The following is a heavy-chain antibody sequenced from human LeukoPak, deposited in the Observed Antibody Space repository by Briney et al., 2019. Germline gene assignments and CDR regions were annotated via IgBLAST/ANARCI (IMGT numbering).Heavy chain of an antibody. J-gene: IGHJ4*02. CDR2: IIPIFGTA. D-gene: IGHD1-26*01. V-gene: IGHV1-69*13. CDR1: GGTFSSYA. CDR3: ARVSDQWGPSYFDY. Sequence: PWASVKVSCKASGGTFSSYAISWVRQAPGQGLEWMGGIIPIFGTANYAQKFQGRVTITADESTSTAYMELSSLRSEGTAVYYCARVSDQWGPSYFDYWGQGTLVTVSS.